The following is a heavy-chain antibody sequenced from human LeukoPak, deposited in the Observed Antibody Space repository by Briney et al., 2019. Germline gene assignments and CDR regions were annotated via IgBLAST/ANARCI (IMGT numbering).Heavy chain of an antibody. V-gene: IGHV3-21*01. J-gene: IGHJ4*02. Sequence: GGSXXLSCAXSXXTXXSYSMXWVRQAPGKGLEWVSSISSSSSYIYYADSVKGRFTISRDNAKNSLYLQMNSLRAEDTAVYYCARGVINVDYWGQGTLVTVSS. CDR1: XXTXXSYS. CDR3: ARGVINVDY. CDR2: ISSSSSYI. D-gene: IGHD3-22*01.